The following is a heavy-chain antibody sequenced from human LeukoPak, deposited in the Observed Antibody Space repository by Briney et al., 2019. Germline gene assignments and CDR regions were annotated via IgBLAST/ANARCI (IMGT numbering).Heavy chain of an antibody. CDR3: VRHSTQYSYNNWFDP. J-gene: IGHJ5*02. V-gene: IGHV5-51*01. CDR1: GYSFTSYW. CDR2: IYPGDSDT. D-gene: IGHD5-18*01. Sequence: GESLKISCKGSGYSFTSYWIGWVRQMPGKGLEWMGIIYPGDSDTRYSPSFQGQVTISVDKSISTAYLQWSSLKASDTAMYYCVRHSTQYSYNNWFDPWGQGTLVTVSS.